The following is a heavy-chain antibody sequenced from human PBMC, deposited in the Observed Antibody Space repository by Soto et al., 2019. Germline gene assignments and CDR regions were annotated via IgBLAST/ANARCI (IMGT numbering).Heavy chain of an antibody. Sequence: GGSLRLSCAASGFTFSSYDMHWVRQATGKGLEWVSAIGTAGDTYYPGSVKGRFTISRENAKNSLYLQMNSLSAGDTAVYYCARGTGGSVSDYYYYGMDVWGQGTTVTVSS. D-gene: IGHD6-25*01. CDR2: IGTAGDT. J-gene: IGHJ6*02. CDR3: ARGTGGSVSDYYYYGMDV. V-gene: IGHV3-13*01. CDR1: GFTFSSYD.